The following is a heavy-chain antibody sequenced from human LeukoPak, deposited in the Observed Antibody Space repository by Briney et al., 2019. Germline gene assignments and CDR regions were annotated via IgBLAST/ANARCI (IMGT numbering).Heavy chain of an antibody. CDR1: GGSISSSSYY. CDR3: ARSSGWYNDAFVI. D-gene: IGHD6-19*01. V-gene: IGHV4-39*07. Sequence: SETLSLTCTVSGGSISSSSYYWGWIRQPPGKGLEWIGSIYYSGSTYYNPSLKSRVTISVDTSKNQFSLKLSSVTAADTAVYYCARSSGWYNDAFVIWGQGTMVTVSS. J-gene: IGHJ3*02. CDR2: IYYSGST.